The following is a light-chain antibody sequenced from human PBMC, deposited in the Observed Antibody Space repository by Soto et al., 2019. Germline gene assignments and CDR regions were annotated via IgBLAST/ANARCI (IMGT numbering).Light chain of an antibody. Sequence: DIQMTQSPSTLSASVGDRVTITCRASQSISSWLAWYQQKPGKAPKLLIYKASSLESGVPSRFSGRGSGTEFTLTISSLQPDDFATYYCQHPWTFGQGTKVEIK. V-gene: IGKV1-5*03. CDR2: KAS. CDR1: QSISSW. J-gene: IGKJ1*01. CDR3: QHPWT.